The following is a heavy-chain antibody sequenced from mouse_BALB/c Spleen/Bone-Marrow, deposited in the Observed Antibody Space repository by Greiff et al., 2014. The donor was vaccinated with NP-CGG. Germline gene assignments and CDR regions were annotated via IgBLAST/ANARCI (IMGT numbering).Heavy chain of an antibody. J-gene: IGHJ4*01. CDR1: GYTFTDYA. D-gene: IGHD1-1*01. CDR3: ARYGYGSSYYAMDY. CDR2: ISTYSGNT. Sequence: VQLQQSGPELVRPGVSVKISCKGFGYTFTDYAMHWVKQSHAKSLEWIGVISTYSGNTNYNQKFKGKATMTVDKSSSTAYMELARLTSEDSAIYYCARYGYGSSYYAMDYWGQGTSVTVSS. V-gene: IGHV1-67*01.